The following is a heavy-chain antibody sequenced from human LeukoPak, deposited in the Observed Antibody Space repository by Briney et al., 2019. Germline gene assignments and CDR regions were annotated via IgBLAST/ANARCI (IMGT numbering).Heavy chain of an antibody. CDR2: IYSGGST. J-gene: IGHJ4*02. CDR1: GFTFSSYS. D-gene: IGHD6-19*01. Sequence: PGGSLRLSCAASGFTFSSYSMNWVRQAPGKGLEWVSVIYSGGSTYYADSVKGRFTISRDNSKNTLYLQMNSLRAEDTAVYYCARDVSSGWYYFDYWGQGTLVTVSS. V-gene: IGHV3-66*01. CDR3: ARDVSSGWYYFDY.